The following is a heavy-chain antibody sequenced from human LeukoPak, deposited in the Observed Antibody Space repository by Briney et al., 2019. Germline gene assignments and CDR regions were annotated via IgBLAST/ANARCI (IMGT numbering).Heavy chain of an antibody. CDR3: ARNLGSDYYYGMDV. V-gene: IGHV3-11*03. Sequence: GGSLRLSCAASGLTFSDYYMSWIRQAPGKGLEWVSYITSSSSYTNYADSVKGRFTISRDNAKNSLYLQMNKLRAEDTAVYYCARNLGSDYYYGMDVWGQGTTVTVSS. D-gene: IGHD3-16*01. CDR1: GLTFSDYY. CDR2: ITSSSSYT. J-gene: IGHJ6*02.